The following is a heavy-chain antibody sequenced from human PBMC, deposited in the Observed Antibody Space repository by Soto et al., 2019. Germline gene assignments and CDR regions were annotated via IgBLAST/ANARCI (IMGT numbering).Heavy chain of an antibody. CDR1: GFTFSSYW. CDR3: AREIVVARGASYFDY. V-gene: IGHV3-7*04. D-gene: IGHD2-2*01. J-gene: IGHJ4*02. Sequence: PGGSLRLSCVASGFTFSSYWRTWVRQAPGKGLEWVGNIKQDGGEKNYVDSVKGRFTISRDNAKNSVYLQMNSLRAEDTAVYYCAREIVVARGASYFDYWGPGTLVTVSS. CDR2: IKQDGGEK.